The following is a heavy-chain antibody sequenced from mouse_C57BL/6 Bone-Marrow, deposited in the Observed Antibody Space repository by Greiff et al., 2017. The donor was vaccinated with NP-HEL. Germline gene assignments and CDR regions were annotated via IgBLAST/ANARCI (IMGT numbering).Heavy chain of an antibody. D-gene: IGHD1-1*01. CDR2: IYPRSGNT. CDR3: ARRYYGSGWYFDV. V-gene: IGHV1-81*01. Sequence: QVQLQQSGAELARPGASVKLSCKASGYTFTSYGISWVKQRTGQGLEWIGEIYPRSGNTYYNEKFKGKATLTADKSSSTAYMELRSLTSEDSAVYFCARRYYGSGWYFDVWGTGTTVTVSS. J-gene: IGHJ1*03. CDR1: GYTFTSYG.